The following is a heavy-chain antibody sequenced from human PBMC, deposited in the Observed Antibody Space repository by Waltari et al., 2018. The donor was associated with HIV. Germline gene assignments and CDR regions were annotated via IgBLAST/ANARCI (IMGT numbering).Heavy chain of an antibody. J-gene: IGHJ6*02. V-gene: IGHV1-2*06. Sequence: QVQLVQSGAEMKKPGASVKVSCQASGYSFIAYYIHWVRQAPGQGLEWMGRINPNNAGTNYPQKFQGRVTMTRDTSINTVYMELIRLRPDDTAVYYCARVALPAAIHYGMDAWGQGTTVTVSS. CDR1: GYSFIAYY. CDR3: ARVALPAAIHYGMDA. CDR2: INPNNAGT. D-gene: IGHD2-2*01.